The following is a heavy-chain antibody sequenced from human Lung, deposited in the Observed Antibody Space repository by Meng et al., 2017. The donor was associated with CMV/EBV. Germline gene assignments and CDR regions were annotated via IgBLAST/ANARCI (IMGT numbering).Heavy chain of an antibody. CDR3: ARAEADTGNFDY. V-gene: IGHV4-4*07. CDR2: IYTSGTT. Sequence: QESGPGLGKPSETLSLTLAVSGGSISSYYWSWIRQSAGKGLEWIGRIYTSGTTIYNPSLKSRLTLSLDTSKNQFSLKLNSVTAADTAVYYCARAEADTGNFDYWGQGTLVTVSS. D-gene: IGHD6-19*01. CDR1: GGSISSYY. J-gene: IGHJ4*02.